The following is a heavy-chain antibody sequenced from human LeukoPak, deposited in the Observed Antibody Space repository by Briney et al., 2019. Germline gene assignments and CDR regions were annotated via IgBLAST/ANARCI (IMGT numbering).Heavy chain of an antibody. V-gene: IGHV4-38-2*01. Sequence: SETLSLTCAVSGYSISSGYYWGWIRQPPGKGLEWIGSIYHSGSTYYNPSLKSRVTISVDTSKNQFSLKLSSVTAADTAVYYCVRTLRFGLRQKYFDCWGQGTLVTVSS. CDR2: IYHSGST. CDR3: VRTLRFGLRQKYFDC. D-gene: IGHD3-3*01. J-gene: IGHJ4*02. CDR1: GYSISSGYY.